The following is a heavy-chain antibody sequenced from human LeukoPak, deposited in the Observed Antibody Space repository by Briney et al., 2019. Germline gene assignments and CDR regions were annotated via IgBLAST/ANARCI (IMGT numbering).Heavy chain of an antibody. CDR1: GDSISNYY. D-gene: IGHD6-13*01. CDR2: IYSSGST. Sequence: SETLSLTCIVSGDSISNYYWSWIRQPAGKGLEWIGRIYSSGSTNYNRSLKSRVTMSVDTSKYQFSLKVSSVTAADTAVYYCAREAAAGTFYFDYWGQGTLVTVSS. J-gene: IGHJ4*02. V-gene: IGHV4-4*07. CDR3: AREAAAGTFYFDY.